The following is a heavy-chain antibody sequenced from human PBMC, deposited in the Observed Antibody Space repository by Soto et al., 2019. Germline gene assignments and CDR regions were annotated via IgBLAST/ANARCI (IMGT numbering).Heavy chain of an antibody. CDR1: GFTFSSYE. CDR3: ARDFDSWGDY. D-gene: IGHD7-27*01. Sequence: EVQLVESGGGLVQPGGSLRLSCAASGFTFSSYEMNWVRQAPGKGLEWVSYISSSGSTIYYADSVKGRFTISRDNAKNSLYLQMNSRRAEDTAVYYCARDFDSWGDYWGQGTLVTVSS. V-gene: IGHV3-48*03. J-gene: IGHJ4*02. CDR2: ISSSGSTI.